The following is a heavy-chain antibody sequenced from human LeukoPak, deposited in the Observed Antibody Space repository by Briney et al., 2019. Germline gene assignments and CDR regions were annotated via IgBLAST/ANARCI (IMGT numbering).Heavy chain of an antibody. J-gene: IGHJ4*02. Sequence: PSETLSLTCAVYGGSFSGYYWSWIRQPPGKGLEWIGEINHSGSTNYNPSLKSRVTISVDTSKNQFSLKLSSVTAADTAAYYCARGARPNYYGSGSYRPFGYWGQGTLVTVSS. D-gene: IGHD3-10*01. CDR1: GGSFSGYY. CDR3: ARGARPNYYGSGSYRPFGY. CDR2: INHSGST. V-gene: IGHV4-34*01.